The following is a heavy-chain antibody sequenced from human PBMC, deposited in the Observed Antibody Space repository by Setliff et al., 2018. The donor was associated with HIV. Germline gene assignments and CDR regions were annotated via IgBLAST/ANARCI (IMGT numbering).Heavy chain of an antibody. D-gene: IGHD6-13*01. CDR1: GFTFSNSG. Sequence: GGSLRLSYAAPGFTFSNSGMHWVRQAPGKGLEWVTFIRYDESDKDYADSVKGRFTISGDNSKNTLYLQMNRLRSEDTAVYYCAKNLFSSRWSPLDSWGQGTLVTVSS. J-gene: IGHJ4*02. CDR2: IRYDESDK. V-gene: IGHV3-30*02. CDR3: AKNLFSSRWSPLDS.